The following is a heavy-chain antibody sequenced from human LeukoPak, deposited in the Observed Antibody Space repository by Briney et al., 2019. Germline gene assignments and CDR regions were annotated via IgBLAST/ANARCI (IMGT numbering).Heavy chain of an antibody. V-gene: IGHV4-59*08. J-gene: IGHJ4*02. CDR1: GASISSYY. D-gene: IGHD3-3*01. CDR3: ARLQHYDRWTGYYSYFDY. Sequence: SETLSLTCNVSGASISSYYWSWIRQPPGKGLEWIGYIYYSGSTNYNPSLKSRVTISVDTSKNQFSLRVSSVTAADTAVYYCARLQHYDRWTGYYSYFDYWGQGTLVTVSS. CDR2: IYYSGST.